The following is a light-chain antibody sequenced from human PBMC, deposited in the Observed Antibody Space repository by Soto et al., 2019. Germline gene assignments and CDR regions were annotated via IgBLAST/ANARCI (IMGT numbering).Light chain of an antibody. CDR3: QQYNNWPRYT. CDR1: QSLLHSNGYNY. CDR2: LGS. J-gene: IGKJ2*01. Sequence: DIVMTQSPLSLPVTPGEPASISYRSSQSLLHSNGYNYLDWYLQKPGQSPQLLIYLGSNRASGVPDRFSGSGSGTEFTLTISSLQSEDFAVYYCQQYNNWPRYTFGQGTKLEIK. V-gene: IGKV2-28*01.